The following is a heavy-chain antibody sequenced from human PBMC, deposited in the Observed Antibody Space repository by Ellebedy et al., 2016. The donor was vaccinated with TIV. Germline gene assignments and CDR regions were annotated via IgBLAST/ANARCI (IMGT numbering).Heavy chain of an antibody. D-gene: IGHD6-19*01. V-gene: IGHV4-39*02. CDR3: ARDSSDWPQIDY. Sequence: MPSETLSLTCTVSGGSGYHWGWVWIRQPPGKGLEWIGSINYGGTTYCNPSLKSRLTLSVDTSKNQFSLSLNSVTAADTAVYYCARDSSDWPQIDYWGQGTLVTVSS. CDR2: INYGGTT. CDR1: GGSGYHWG. J-gene: IGHJ4*02.